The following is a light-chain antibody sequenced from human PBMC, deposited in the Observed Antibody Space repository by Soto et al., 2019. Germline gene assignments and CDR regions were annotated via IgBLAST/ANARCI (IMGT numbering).Light chain of an antibody. CDR2: GGT. Sequence: QSALTQPASVSGSPGQSVTISCTGTSKDVGRYDYVSWYQQQPGRPPRLIIYGGTYGPSGVSDRFFGSKSANVASLTISGLQAEDEGDSYCTSYTGDRVYVIFGGGTKLTVL. J-gene: IGLJ2*01. CDR1: SKDVGRYDY. V-gene: IGLV2-14*01. CDR3: TSYTGDRVYVI.